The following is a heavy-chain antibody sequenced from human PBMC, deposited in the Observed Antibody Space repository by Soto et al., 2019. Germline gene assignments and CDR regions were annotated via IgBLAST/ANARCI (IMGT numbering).Heavy chain of an antibody. Sequence: GGSLRLSCAASGFTFSSYAIHWVRQAPGKGLEWVAVISYDGSNKYYADSVKGRFTISRDNSKNTLYLQMNSLRAEDTAVYYCARDDYSRPGGTTNYWGQGTLVTVSS. V-gene: IGHV3-30-3*01. CDR3: ARDDYSRPGGTTNY. CDR1: GFTFSSYA. J-gene: IGHJ4*02. D-gene: IGHD4-17*01. CDR2: ISYDGSNK.